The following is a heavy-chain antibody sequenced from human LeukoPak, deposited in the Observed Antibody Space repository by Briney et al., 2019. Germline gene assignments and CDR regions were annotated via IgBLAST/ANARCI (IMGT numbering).Heavy chain of an antibody. CDR3: AKDDAAVAEICGSTSCSWF. V-gene: IGHV3-30*02. D-gene: IGHD2-2*01. J-gene: IGHJ4*02. CDR1: GFTFSSYG. Sequence: GGSLRLSCAASGFTFSSYGMHWVRQAPGKGLEWVAFIRYDGSNKYYADSVKGRFTISRDNSKNTLYLQMNSLRAEDTAVYYCAKDDAAVAEICGSTSCSWFWGQGTLVTVSS. CDR2: IRYDGSNK.